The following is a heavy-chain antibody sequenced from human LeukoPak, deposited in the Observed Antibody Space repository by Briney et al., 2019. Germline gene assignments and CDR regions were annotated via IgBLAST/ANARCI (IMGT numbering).Heavy chain of an antibody. J-gene: IGHJ1*01. V-gene: IGHV1-2*02. D-gene: IGHD3-3*01. CDR2: INPNSGGK. CDR1: GYTFTDYY. CDR3: AKGYDFWSGYYSAAEYFQH. Sequence: ASVKVSCKASGYTFTDYYMHWVRQPPGQGLEWMGWINPNSGGKNYAQKFQGRVTMTRDTSISTAYMELSRLRSDDTAVYYCAKGYDFWSGYYSAAEYFQHWGEGTLVTVSS.